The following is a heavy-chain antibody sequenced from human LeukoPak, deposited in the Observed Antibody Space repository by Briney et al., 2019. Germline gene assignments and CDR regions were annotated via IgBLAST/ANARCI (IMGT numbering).Heavy chain of an antibody. D-gene: IGHD1/OR15-1a*01. Sequence: GGSLRLSCEASGFPFSSYSMNWVRQAPGKGLEWVSYIRSSSTRIYYADSVKGRFTVSRDNAKNSMYLQMTSLRAEDTAVYYCARVNKPADYEYYGLDVWGQGTTVTVSS. CDR2: IRSSSTRI. J-gene: IGHJ6*02. V-gene: IGHV3-48*01. CDR1: GFPFSSYS. CDR3: ARVNKPADYEYYGLDV.